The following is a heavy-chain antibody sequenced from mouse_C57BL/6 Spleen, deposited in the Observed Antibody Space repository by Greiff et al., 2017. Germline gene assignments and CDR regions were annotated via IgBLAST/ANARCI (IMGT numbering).Heavy chain of an antibody. V-gene: IGHV1-64*01. CDR2: IHPNSGST. CDR1: GYTFTSYW. Sequence: VKLQESGAELVKPGASVKLSCKASGYTFTSYWMHWVKQRPGQGLEWIGMIHPNSGSTNYNEKFKSKATLTVDKSSSTAYMQLSSLTSEDSAVYYCARAPYYYGSSPYYAMDYWGQGTSVTVSS. D-gene: IGHD1-1*01. J-gene: IGHJ4*01. CDR3: ARAPYYYGSSPYYAMDY.